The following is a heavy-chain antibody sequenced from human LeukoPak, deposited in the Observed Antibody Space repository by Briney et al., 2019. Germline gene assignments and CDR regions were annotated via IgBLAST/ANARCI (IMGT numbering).Heavy chain of an antibody. D-gene: IGHD3-22*01. CDR2: INHSGST. CDR1: GGSFSGYY. V-gene: IGHV4-34*01. CDR3: ARVIKYYYDSSGYYPDY. Sequence: KPSETLSLTCAVYGGSFSGYYWSWIRQPPGKGLEWIGEINHSGSTNYNPSLKSRVTISVDTSKNQFSLKLSSVTAADTAVYYCARVIKYYYDSSGYYPDYWGQGTLVTVSS. J-gene: IGHJ4*02.